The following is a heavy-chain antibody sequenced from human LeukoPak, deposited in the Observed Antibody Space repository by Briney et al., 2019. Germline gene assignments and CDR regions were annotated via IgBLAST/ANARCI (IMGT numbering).Heavy chain of an antibody. J-gene: IGHJ6*03. CDR2: INTDGSST. CDR1: GFTFSKYW. D-gene: IGHD6-13*01. Sequence: GGSLRLSCAASGFTFSKYWMHWVRQAPGKGLVWVSRINTDGSSTSYADSVKGRFTISRDNAKNTLYLQMNSLRAEGTAVYYCARAEYSSTWYGDYYYYYMDVYGKGTNVRVFS. CDR3: ARAEYSSTWYGDYYYYYMDV. V-gene: IGHV3-74*01.